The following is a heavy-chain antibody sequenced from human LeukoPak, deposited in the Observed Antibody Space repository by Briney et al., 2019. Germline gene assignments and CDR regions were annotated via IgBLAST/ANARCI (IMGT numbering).Heavy chain of an antibody. CDR3: AKVGLGSSGANSVYYYYMDV. CDR2: INSDGAST. D-gene: IGHD6-25*01. CDR1: GFTFSTYW. J-gene: IGHJ6*03. V-gene: IGHV3-74*01. Sequence: GGSLRLSCAASGFTFSTYWMHWVRQAPGKGLVWVSLINSDGASTSYADSVKGRFTISRDNAKNTLYLQMNNLRVEDTAVYYCAKVGLGSSGANSVYYYYMDVWGKGTTVTVSS.